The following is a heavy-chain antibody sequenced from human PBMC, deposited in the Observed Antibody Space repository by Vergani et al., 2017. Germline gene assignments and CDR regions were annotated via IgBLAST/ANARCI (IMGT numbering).Heavy chain of an antibody. CDR3: TRHVPCGDGACLHFDH. Sequence: EVMLVQSGAEVKKPGESLKISCKYSESSFISNEIAWVRQMSGKGLQWMLNINPIDSKIAYSPSFQGQAIMSLDKSITTAYLQWRSLTASDTAIYYCTRHVPCGDGACLHFDHWGQGTQVTVSS. J-gene: IGHJ4*02. V-gene: IGHV5-51*01. D-gene: IGHD2-21*01. CDR1: ESSFISNE. CDR2: INPIDSKI.